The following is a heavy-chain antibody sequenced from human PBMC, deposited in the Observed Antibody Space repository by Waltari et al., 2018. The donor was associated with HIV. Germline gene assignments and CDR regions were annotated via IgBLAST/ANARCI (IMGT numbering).Heavy chain of an antibody. CDR1: GYTFTSYD. D-gene: IGHD2-2*01. CDR3: ARLGYCSSTSCYYYYYYYGMDV. CDR2: MNPNSGNT. Sequence: QVQLVQSGAEVKKPGASVKVSCKASGYTFTSYDINWVRQATGQGLEWMGWMNPNSGNTGYAQKFQGRVTMTRNTSISTAYMELSSLRSEDTAVYYCARLGYCSSTSCYYYYYYYGMDVWGQGTTVTVSS. J-gene: IGHJ6*02. V-gene: IGHV1-8*01.